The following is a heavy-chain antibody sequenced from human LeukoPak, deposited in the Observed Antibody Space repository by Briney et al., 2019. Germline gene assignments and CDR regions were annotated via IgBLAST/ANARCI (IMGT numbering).Heavy chain of an antibody. V-gene: IGHV4-30-2*01. CDR1: GGSISGGGYS. D-gene: IGHD6-13*01. J-gene: IGHJ5*02. Sequence: SETLSLTCAVSGGSISGGGYSWSWIRQPPGKGLEWIGYIYHSGSTYYNPSLKSRVTISVDRSENQFSLKLSSVTAADTAVYYCARGWPRGRAAAGLYNWFDPWGQGTLVTVSS. CDR3: ARGWPRGRAAAGLYNWFDP. CDR2: IYHSGST.